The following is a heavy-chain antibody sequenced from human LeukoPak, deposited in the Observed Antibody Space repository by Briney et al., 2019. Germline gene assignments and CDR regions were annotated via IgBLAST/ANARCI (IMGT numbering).Heavy chain of an antibody. CDR2: INPNSGGT. CDR1: GYTFTGYY. J-gene: IGHJ6*03. Sequence: ASVTVSCKDSGYTFTGYYMPWVRQAPGPGLEGMGLINPNSGGTNYAQKFQGSVTMTSDTSISTAYMELSRLISDDTAVDYCARGCSGGSCYYYYYMDVWGKGTTVTVSS. D-gene: IGHD2-15*01. CDR3: ARGCSGGSCYYYYYMDV. V-gene: IGHV1-2*02.